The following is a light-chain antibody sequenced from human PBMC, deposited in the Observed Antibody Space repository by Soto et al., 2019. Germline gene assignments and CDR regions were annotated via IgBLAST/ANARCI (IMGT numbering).Light chain of an antibody. J-gene: IGKJ4*01. CDR2: GAS. CDR1: QSVSSN. V-gene: IGKV3-15*01. Sequence: EIVMTQSPATLSVSPGERATLSCRASQSVSSNLAWYQQKPGQAPRLLMFGASTRATGIPARFSGSGSGTEFTLTISSLQSEDIAVYFCQQYNNWPLTFGGGTKVETK. CDR3: QQYNNWPLT.